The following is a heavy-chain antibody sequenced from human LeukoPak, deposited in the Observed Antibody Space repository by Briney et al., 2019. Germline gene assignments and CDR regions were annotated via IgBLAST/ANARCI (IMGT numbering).Heavy chain of an antibody. Sequence: GRSLRLSCAASGFTFSSYAMHWVRQAPGKGLEWVAVISYDGSNKYYADSVKGRFTISRDNSKNTLYLQMNSLKAEDTAVYYCARLVGATPFDPWGQGTLVTVSS. V-gene: IGHV3-30*01. CDR1: GFTFSSYA. D-gene: IGHD1-26*01. CDR2: ISYDGSNK. J-gene: IGHJ5*02. CDR3: ARLVGATPFDP.